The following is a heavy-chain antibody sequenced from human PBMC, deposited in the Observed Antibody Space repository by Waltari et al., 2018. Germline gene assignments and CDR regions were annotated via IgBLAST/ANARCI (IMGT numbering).Heavy chain of an antibody. CDR2: IIPIFGTA. J-gene: IGHJ6*02. CDR1: GCHFSSYA. Sequence: QVQLVQSGAEVKKPGSSVKVSCKASGCHFSSYAISWVRQDHGQGFEWIGGIIPIFGTANYAQKFQGRVTITADESTSTAYMELSSLRSEDTAVYYCARDTTYYYDSSGYKEGMDVWGQGTTVTVSS. D-gene: IGHD3-22*01. CDR3: ARDTTYYYDSSGYKEGMDV. V-gene: IGHV1-69*01.